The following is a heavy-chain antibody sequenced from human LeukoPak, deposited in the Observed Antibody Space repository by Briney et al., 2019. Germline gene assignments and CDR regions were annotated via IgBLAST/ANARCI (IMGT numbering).Heavy chain of an antibody. Sequence: GASVKVSCKASGYIFTNYGISWFRQAPGQGLEWGTWISAYDGETKNAQKFQDRVTATTDTSTRTAYMELRSLTSDDTAVFYCGRDRPYRSGWYTDYWGQGTLVTVSS. D-gene: IGHD6-19*01. CDR1: GYIFTNYG. CDR3: GRDRPYRSGWYTDY. J-gene: IGHJ4*02. CDR2: ISAYDGET. V-gene: IGHV1-18*01.